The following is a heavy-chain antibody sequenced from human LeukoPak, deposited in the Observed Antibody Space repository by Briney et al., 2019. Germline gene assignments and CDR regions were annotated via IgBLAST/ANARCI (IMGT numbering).Heavy chain of an antibody. D-gene: IGHD5-12*01. CDR2: IYTSGST. CDR1: GGSISSYY. Sequence: SVTLSLTCTVSGGSISSYYWSWIRQPAGKGLEWIGRIYTSGSTNYNPSLKSRVTISVDTSKNQFSLKLSSVTAADTAVYYRARGPRGYDYVDYWGQGTLVTVSS. V-gene: IGHV4-4*07. CDR3: ARGPRGYDYVDY. J-gene: IGHJ4*02.